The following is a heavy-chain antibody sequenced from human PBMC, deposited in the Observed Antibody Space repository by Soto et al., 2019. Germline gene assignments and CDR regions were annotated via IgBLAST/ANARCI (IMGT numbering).Heavy chain of an antibody. CDR3: ARDGSGRGVIIMDPAFDY. D-gene: IGHD3-10*01. J-gene: IGHJ4*02. CDR2: ISSSGSTI. V-gene: IGHV3-11*01. Sequence: GGSLRLSCAASGFTFSDYYMSWIRQAPGKGLEWVSYISSSGSTIYYADSVKGRFTISRDNAKNSLYLQMNGLRAEDTAVYYCARDGSGRGVIIMDPAFDYWGQGTLVTVSS. CDR1: GFTFSDYY.